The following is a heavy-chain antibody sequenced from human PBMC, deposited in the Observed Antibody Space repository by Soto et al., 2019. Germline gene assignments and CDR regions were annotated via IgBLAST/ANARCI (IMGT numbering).Heavy chain of an antibody. Sequence: PSETLSLTCTVSCGSIIIYYWSWIRQPPGKGLEWIGYIYYSGSTNYNPSLKSRVTISVDTSKNQFSLKLNSVTAADTAVYYCARVRYGMDVWGQGTTVTVSS. CDR3: ARVRYGMDV. V-gene: IGHV4-59*01. CDR2: IYYSGST. J-gene: IGHJ6*02. CDR1: CGSIIIYY.